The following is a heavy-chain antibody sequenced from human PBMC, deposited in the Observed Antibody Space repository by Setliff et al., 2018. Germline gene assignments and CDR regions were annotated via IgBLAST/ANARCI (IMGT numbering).Heavy chain of an antibody. J-gene: IGHJ5*01. CDR1: GITFKNAW. CDR3: ATGPRDNRNFLNWLGS. V-gene: IGHV3-15*01. Sequence: LRLSCAASGITFKNAWMTWVRQAPGKGLEWVGRIKSTTEDASTDLAAAVKGRFTMSRDDSKNTVYLQMSSLKSEDTAVYYCATGPRDNRNFLNWLGSWGQGTLDTVSS. D-gene: IGHD3-9*01. CDR2: IKSTTEDAST.